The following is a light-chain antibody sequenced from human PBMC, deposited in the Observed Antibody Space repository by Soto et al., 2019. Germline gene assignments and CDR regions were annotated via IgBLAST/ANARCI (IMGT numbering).Light chain of an antibody. Sequence: EIVLTQSPGTLSLSPGEGATLSCRASQSVSSSYLAWYQQKPGEASRLLIYGASTRATGIPARFSGSGAGTDLTLHTSRLEPEDFAVYYCQQYGSSGTFGQGTYVDVK. CDR1: QSVSSSY. V-gene: IGKV3-20*01. J-gene: IGKJ1*01. CDR3: QQYGSSGT. CDR2: GAS.